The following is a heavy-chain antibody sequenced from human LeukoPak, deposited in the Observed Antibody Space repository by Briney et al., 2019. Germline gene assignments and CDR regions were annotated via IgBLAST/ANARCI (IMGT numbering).Heavy chain of an antibody. D-gene: IGHD2-21*02. J-gene: IGHJ6*02. V-gene: IGHV3-30-3*02. CDR1: GFTFSSYA. CDR2: ISYDGSNK. CDR3: AKQYCGGDCPPYYYGMDV. Sequence: PGRSLRLSCAASGFTFSSYAMHWVRQAPGKGLEWVAVISYDGSNKYYADSVKGRFTISRDNSKNTLYLQMNSLRAEDTAVYYCAKQYCGGDCPPYYYGMDVWGQGTTVTVSS.